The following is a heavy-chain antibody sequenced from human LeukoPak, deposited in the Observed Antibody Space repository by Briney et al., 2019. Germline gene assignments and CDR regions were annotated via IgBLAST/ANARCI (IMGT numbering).Heavy chain of an antibody. D-gene: IGHD6-13*01. CDR1: GFTFNDYV. CDR3: ARDFFPIVDSSWYEIGY. CDR2: ISYDGYDK. V-gene: IGHV3-30-3*01. Sequence: PGGSLRLSCAASGFTFNDYVMYWVRQTPGKGLERVTLISYDGYDKSYADSVRGRFTISRDNSKNTLYLQMDSLRSEDTAVYYCARDFFPIVDSSWYEIGYWGQGTLVTVSS. J-gene: IGHJ4*02.